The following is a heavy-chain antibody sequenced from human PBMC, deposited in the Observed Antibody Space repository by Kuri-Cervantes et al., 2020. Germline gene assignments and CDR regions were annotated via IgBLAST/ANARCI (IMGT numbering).Heavy chain of an antibody. J-gene: IGHJ4*02. CDR2: IWYDGSNK. Sequence: GGSLRLSCAASGFTFSSYGMHWVRQAPGKGLEWVAVIWYDGSNKNYADSVKGRFTISRDNSKNTLYLQMNSLRADDTAVYYYASSRKYYDILTGYYESYYFDYWGQGTLVTVSS. V-gene: IGHV3-33*01. CDR1: GFTFSSYG. CDR3: ASSRKYYDILTGYYESYYFDY. D-gene: IGHD3-9*01.